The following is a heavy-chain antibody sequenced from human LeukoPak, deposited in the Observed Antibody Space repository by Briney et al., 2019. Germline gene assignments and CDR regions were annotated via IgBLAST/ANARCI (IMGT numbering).Heavy chain of an antibody. D-gene: IGHD3-10*01. J-gene: IGHJ6*03. CDR1: GFTFSSYS. CDR3: ARNVVGMVRGVISYMDV. Sequence: GGSLRLSCAASGFTFSSYSMNWVRQAPGKGLEWVSYISSSSSTIYYADSVKGRFTISRDNSKNTLYLQMGSLRAEDMAVYYCARNVVGMVRGVISYMDVWGKGTTVTVSS. CDR2: ISSSSSTI. V-gene: IGHV3-48*01.